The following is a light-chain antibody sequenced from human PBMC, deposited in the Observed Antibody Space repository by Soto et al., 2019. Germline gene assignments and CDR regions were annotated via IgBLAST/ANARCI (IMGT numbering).Light chain of an antibody. CDR1: SSDVGGYNY. CDR3: SSYTSSSTV. Sequence: QSALTQPASVSGSPGQSITISCTGTSSDVGGYNYVSWYQQHPGKAPKLMIYEVSNRPSGVSNRFSGSKSGNTASLTISGLQAEDEADYCSSYTSSSTVFGGGTKLTAL. CDR2: EVS. V-gene: IGLV2-14*01. J-gene: IGLJ3*02.